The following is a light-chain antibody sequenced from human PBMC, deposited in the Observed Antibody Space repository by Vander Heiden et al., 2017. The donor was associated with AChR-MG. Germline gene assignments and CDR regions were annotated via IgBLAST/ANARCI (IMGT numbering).Light chain of an antibody. CDR1: SSDIGGYDY. J-gene: IGLJ3*02. V-gene: IGLV2-14*03. CDR2: DVT. Sequence: QSALTQPASVSGSPGQSLTISCTGTSSDIGGYDYVSWYQQHPGEAPKLMIYDVTNRPSGVSNRFSGSKSGTTASLAISGLQAEDEANYYCSSYTSSSNWVFGGGTKLTVL. CDR3: SSYTSSSNWV.